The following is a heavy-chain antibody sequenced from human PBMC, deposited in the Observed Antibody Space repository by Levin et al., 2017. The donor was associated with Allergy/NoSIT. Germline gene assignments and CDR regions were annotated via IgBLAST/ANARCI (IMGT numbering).Heavy chain of an antibody. J-gene: IGHJ4*02. CDR1: GYTFINFG. D-gene: IGHD1-26*01. CDR2: ISPYSAKT. V-gene: IGHV1-18*01. CDR3: ERGSSGSYLTFEY. Sequence: ASVKVSCKASGYTFINFGITWVRQAPGQGLEWMGWISPYSAKTAYAQKLQGRVTMTTDTSTSTAYMELRSLTSDDTAVYYCERGSSGSYLTFEYGAQGTLVTVSS.